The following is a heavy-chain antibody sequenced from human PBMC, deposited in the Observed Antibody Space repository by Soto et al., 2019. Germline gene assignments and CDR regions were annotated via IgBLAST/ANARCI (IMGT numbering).Heavy chain of an antibody. D-gene: IGHD6-19*01. J-gene: IGHJ6*03. CDR1: RGSLSSSSYY. Sequence: SETLSLTCTVSRGSLSSSSYYWGWIRQPPGKGLEWIGSIYYSGSTYYNPSLKSRVTISVDTSKNQFSLKLSSVTAADTAVYYCARGSSSGWANYYYYYYMDVWGKGTTVT. CDR2: IYYSGST. V-gene: IGHV4-39*01. CDR3: ARGSSSGWANYYYYYYMDV.